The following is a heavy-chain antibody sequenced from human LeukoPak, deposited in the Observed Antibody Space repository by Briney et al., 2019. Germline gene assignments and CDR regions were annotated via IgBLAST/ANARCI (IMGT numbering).Heavy chain of an antibody. CDR1: GYSFTSYW. Sequence: GESLKISCKGSGYSFTSYWIGWVRQMPGKGLEWMGIINPGDSDTRYSPSFQGQVTISADKSISTAYLQWSSLKASDTAMYYCARPVAAGYRPYYFDYWGQGTLVTVSS. D-gene: IGHD6-13*01. V-gene: IGHV5-51*01. CDR2: INPGDSDT. J-gene: IGHJ4*02. CDR3: ARPVAAGYRPYYFDY.